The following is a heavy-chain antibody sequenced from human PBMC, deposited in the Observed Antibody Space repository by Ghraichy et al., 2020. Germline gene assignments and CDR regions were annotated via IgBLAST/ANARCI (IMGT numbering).Heavy chain of an antibody. Sequence: SETLSLTCTVSGGTVSNYYWSWIRQPPGKGLEWIGYVFYSGSTNYNPSLKSRLTISVDTAKNQFSLKLNSVTAADTALYYCARNLDYGDFLGIDYWGQGTLVTVS. V-gene: IGHV4-59*02. CDR1: GGTVSNYY. CDR3: ARNLDYGDFLGIDY. D-gene: IGHD4-17*01. CDR2: VFYSGST. J-gene: IGHJ4*02.